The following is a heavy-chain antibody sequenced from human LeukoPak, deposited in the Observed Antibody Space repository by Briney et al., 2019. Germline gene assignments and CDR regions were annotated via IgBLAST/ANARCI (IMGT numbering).Heavy chain of an antibody. CDR1: GFFFSDPY. V-gene: IGHV3-72*01. CDR2: IKNKAKSYTT. J-gene: IGHJ4*02. Sequence: GGSLRLSCAASGFFFSDPYMEWGRQAPGKGQEGVGRIKNKAKSYTTEYAASVKGRFTISRDDSKNSLYLKMDSLKTEDTAVYFCARSRLGALDYWGQGALVTVSS. CDR3: ARSRLGALDY. D-gene: IGHD1-26*01.